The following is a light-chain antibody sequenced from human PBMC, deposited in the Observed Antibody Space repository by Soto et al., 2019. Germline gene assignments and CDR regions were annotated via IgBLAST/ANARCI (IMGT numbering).Light chain of an antibody. J-gene: IGLJ2*01. V-gene: IGLV3-21*02. CDR2: DDS. CDR3: QVWDSSRDRVV. CDR1: NIGGKS. Sequence: SYELTQPPSVSVAPGQTARITCGGDNIGGKSVHWYQQKPGQAPVLVVYDDSDRPSGIPERFSGSNSGTTATLTISRVEAGDEATYYCQVWDSSRDRVVFGGGTKLTVL.